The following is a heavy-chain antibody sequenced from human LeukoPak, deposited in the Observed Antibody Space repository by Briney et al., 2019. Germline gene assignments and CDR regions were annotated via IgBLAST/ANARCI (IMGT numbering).Heavy chain of an antibody. CDR3: ASAYGVDAFDI. CDR2: INPNSGGT. J-gene: IGHJ3*02. CDR1: GGTFSSYA. V-gene: IGHV1-2*02. Sequence: ASVKVSCKASGGTFSSYAISWVRQAPGQGLEWMGWINPNSGGTNYAQKFQGRVTMTRDTSISTAYMELSRLRSDDTAVYYCASAYGVDAFDIWGQGTMVTVSS. D-gene: IGHD4-17*01.